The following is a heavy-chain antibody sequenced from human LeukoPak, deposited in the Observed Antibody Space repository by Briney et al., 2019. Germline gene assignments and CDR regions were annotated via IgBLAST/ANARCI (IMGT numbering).Heavy chain of an antibody. CDR1: GFTFSSYA. CDR3: ARDRTVRPTYYYYYMDV. V-gene: IGHV3-23*01. J-gene: IGHJ6*03. CDR2: ISGNGGKT. D-gene: IGHD3-10*01. Sequence: GGSLRLSCAASGFTFSSYAMSWVRQAPGKGLEWVSSISGNGGKTYYADSVKGRFTISRDNSKNTLYLQMNSLRAEDTAVYYCARDRTVRPTYYYYYMDVWGKGTTVTVSS.